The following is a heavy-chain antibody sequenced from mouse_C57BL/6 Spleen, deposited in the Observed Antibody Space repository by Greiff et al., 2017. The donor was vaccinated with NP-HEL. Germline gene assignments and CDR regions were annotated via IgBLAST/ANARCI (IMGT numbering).Heavy chain of an antibody. CDR3: AKNNYYDYDGGFAY. CDR2: IWRGGST. V-gene: IGHV2-5*01. J-gene: IGHJ3*01. CDR1: GFSLTSYG. Sequence: VQLVESGPGLVQPSQSLSITCTVSGFSLTSYGVHWVRQSPGKGLEWLGVIWRGGSTDYNAAFMSRLSITKDNSKSQVFFKMNSLQADDTAIYYCAKNNYYDYDGGFAYWGQGTLVTVSA. D-gene: IGHD2-4*01.